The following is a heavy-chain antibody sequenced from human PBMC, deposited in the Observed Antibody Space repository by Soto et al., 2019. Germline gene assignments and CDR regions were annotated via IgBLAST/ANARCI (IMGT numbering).Heavy chain of an antibody. J-gene: IGHJ6*02. V-gene: IGHV5-51*01. CDR3: VRRYGPNYYGMDV. D-gene: IGHD5-18*01. CDR1: GYRFTSYW. CDR2: IYPGDSDT. Sequence: GESLKISCKGSGYRFTSYWIGWMRQMPGKGLEWMGIIYPGDSDTRYSPSFQGQVTISADKSISTAYLQWSSLKASDTAMYYCVRRYGPNYYGMDVWGQGTTVTVSS.